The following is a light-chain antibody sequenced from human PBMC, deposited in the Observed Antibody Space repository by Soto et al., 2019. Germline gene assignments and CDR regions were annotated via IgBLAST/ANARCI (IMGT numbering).Light chain of an antibody. J-gene: IGKJ5*01. CDR1: QSVSSSY. CDR2: GTS. CDR3: QQYGSLPIT. V-gene: IGKV3-20*01. Sequence: EIVLTQSPGTLSLSPEERATLSCRASQSVSSSYLAWYQQKPGQAPRLLIYGTSSRATGIPDKFSGSGSGTDFTLTISRVAPEDFAVYYCQQYGSLPITCGQGTRLEIK.